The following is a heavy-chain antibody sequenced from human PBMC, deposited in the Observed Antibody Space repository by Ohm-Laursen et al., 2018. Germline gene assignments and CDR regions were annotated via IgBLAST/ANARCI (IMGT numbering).Heavy chain of an antibody. CDR3: ARDPSNGSDY. CDR2: IYHSGST. J-gene: IGHJ4*02. Sequence: SQTLSLTCTVSGGSISSGRYYWTWIRQYPGKGLEWIGCIYHSGSTYYNPSLKSRVTISVDTSKNQFSLKLTSVTAADTAVYYCARDPSNGSDYWGQGTLVTVSS. D-gene: IGHD2-15*01. CDR1: GGSISSGRYY. V-gene: IGHV4-31*03.